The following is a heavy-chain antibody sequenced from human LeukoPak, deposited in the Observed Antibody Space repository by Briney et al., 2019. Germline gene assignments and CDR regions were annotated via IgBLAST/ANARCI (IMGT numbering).Heavy chain of an antibody. J-gene: IGHJ4*02. CDR2: IGTAGDT. CDR3: ARADPGFGAHLDY. V-gene: IGHV3-13*01. Sequence: GGSLRLSCAASGFTFSSYDMHWVRQATGKGLEWVSAIGTAGDTYYPGSVKGRFTISRENAKNSLYLRMNSLRAGDTAVYYCARADPGFGAHLDYWGQGTLVTVSS. CDR1: GFTFSSYD. D-gene: IGHD3-10*01.